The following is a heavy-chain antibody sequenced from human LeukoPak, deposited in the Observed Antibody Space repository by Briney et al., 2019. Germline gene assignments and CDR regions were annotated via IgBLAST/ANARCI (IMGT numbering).Heavy chain of an antibody. D-gene: IGHD6-6*01. J-gene: IGHJ3*01. CDR2: IYYNGNT. CDR3: ARQEEQLVRGAFDL. Sequence: PSETLSLTCFVSGGSISSSRYFWGWIRQPPGKGLEWIGSIYYNGNTYYNPSLKSRVTISVETSKKQFSLKLTSVTAADAALYYCARQEEQLVRGAFDLWGQGTLVTVSS. V-gene: IGHV4-39*01. CDR1: GGSISSSRYF.